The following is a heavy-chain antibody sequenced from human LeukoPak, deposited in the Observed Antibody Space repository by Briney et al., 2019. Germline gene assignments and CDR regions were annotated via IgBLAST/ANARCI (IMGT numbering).Heavy chain of an antibody. CDR1: GYTFTSYA. D-gene: IGHD3-3*01. J-gene: IGHJ4*02. Sequence: ASVTVSCKASGYTFTSYAMNWVRQAPGQGLEWMGWINTNTGNPTYAQGFTGRFVFSLDTSVSTAYLQISSLKAEDTAVYYCASSLYYDFWSGYSPGDYWGQGTLVTVSS. V-gene: IGHV7-4-1*02. CDR3: ASSLYYDFWSGYSPGDY. CDR2: INTNTGNP.